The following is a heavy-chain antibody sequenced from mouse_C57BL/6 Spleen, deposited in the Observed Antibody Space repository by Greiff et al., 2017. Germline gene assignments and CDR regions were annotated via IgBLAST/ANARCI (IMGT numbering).Heavy chain of an antibody. D-gene: IGHD1-1*01. V-gene: IGHV1-63*01. CDR3: ARGDYYGSLYFDY. Sequence: QVQLQQSGAELVRPGTSVKMSCKASGYTFTNYWIGWAKQRPGHGLEWIGDIYPGGGYTNYNEKFKGKATLTADKSSSTAYMQFSSLTSEDSAIYYCARGDYYGSLYFDYWGQGTTLTVSS. CDR1: GYTFTNYW. CDR2: IYPGGGYT. J-gene: IGHJ2*01.